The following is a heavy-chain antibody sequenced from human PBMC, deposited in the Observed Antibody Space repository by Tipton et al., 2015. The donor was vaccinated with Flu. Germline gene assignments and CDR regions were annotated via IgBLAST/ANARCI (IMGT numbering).Heavy chain of an antibody. V-gene: IGHV1-46*02. Sequence: QVQLVQSGAEVKKPGASVKVSCKTSGHTFNVFYLHWVRQAPGRGLEWLAMINPSRGGANSLQKFQGRVTVTADTSTKTVFMELSNLRPDDTAVYYCARGGRLSSSWFRDWGQGTLVTVSS. CDR1: GHTFNVFY. J-gene: IGHJ4*02. CDR3: ARGGRLSSSWFRD. CDR2: INPSRGGA. D-gene: IGHD3-10*01.